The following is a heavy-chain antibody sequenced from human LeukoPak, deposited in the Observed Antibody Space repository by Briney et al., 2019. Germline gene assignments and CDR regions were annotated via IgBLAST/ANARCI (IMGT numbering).Heavy chain of an antibody. CDR3: ARAYSGYENYYYYYYMDV. J-gene: IGHJ6*03. Sequence: GGSLRLSCAASGFTVDDYGMSWVRHAPGKGLEWVSGINWNGGNTGYADSVKGRFTISRDNAKNSLYLQMNSLRAEDTALYYCARAYSGYENYYYYYYMDVWGKGTTVTVSS. D-gene: IGHD5-12*01. V-gene: IGHV3-20*04. CDR2: INWNGGNT. CDR1: GFTVDDYG.